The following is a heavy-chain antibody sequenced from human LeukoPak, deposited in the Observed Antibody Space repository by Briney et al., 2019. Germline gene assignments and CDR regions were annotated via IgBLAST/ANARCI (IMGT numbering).Heavy chain of an antibody. J-gene: IGHJ4*02. CDR1: GFTVSSNY. CDR2: IYSGGST. V-gene: IGHV3-66*01. D-gene: IGHD6-13*01. CDR3: ARDRNIAAAGDYYFDY. Sequence: GGSLRLSCAASGFTVSSNYMSWVRQAPGKGLEWVSVIYSGGSTYYADSVKGRFTISRDNSKNTLYLQMNSLRAEDTAVYYCARDRNIAAAGDYYFDYWGQGTLVTVSS.